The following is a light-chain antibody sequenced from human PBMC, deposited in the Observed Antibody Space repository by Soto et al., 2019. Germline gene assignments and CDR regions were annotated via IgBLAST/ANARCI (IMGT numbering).Light chain of an antibody. CDR3: STWDDSLNGWV. CDR2: SNN. Sequence: QPVLTQPPSASGTPGQRVTISCSGSGSNIGTDTVNWYQLLPGTAPKLLVFSNNQRPSGVPDRFSGSKSGTSASLAISGLQSEDEADYYCSTWDDSLNGWVFGGGTQLTVL. V-gene: IGLV1-44*01. CDR1: GSNIGTDT. J-gene: IGLJ3*02.